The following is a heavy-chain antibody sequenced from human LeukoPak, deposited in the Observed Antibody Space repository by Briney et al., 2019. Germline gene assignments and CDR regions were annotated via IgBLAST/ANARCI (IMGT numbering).Heavy chain of an antibody. CDR3: ARELGTAAAGTFLDY. J-gene: IGHJ4*02. Sequence: GGSLRLSYAPSGFTFSTYAMHWVRPAPGKGLEWVADISFDGGNKFYADSVKGRFTISRDNFKNTLYLQMNSLRTEDTAVYYCARELGTAAAGTFLDYWRQGTLVTVSS. V-gene: IGHV3-30-3*01. CDR2: ISFDGGNK. CDR1: GFTFSTYA. D-gene: IGHD6-13*01.